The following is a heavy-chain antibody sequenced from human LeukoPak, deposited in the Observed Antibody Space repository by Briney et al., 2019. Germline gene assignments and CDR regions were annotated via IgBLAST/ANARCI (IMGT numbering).Heavy chain of an antibody. CDR2: IYSGGET. V-gene: IGHV3-53*04. CDR1: GFIVSTNY. Sequence: GGSLRLSCSTSGFIVSTNYINWVRQAPGKGLEWVSVIYSGGETYYAHSVKGQFTISRHSSRDIVSLQMNDLRVEDTAVYYCARGAPGNSDAFDFWGQGTMVTVS. J-gene: IGHJ3*01. CDR3: ARGAPGNSDAFDF.